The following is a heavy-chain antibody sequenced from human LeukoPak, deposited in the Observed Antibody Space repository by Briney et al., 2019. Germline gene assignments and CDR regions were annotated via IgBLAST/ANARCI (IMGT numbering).Heavy chain of an antibody. J-gene: IGHJ4*02. Sequence: GGSLRLSCAASGFAFSSYAMSWVRQAPGKGLEWVSAISGSGGSTYYADSVKGRFTISRDNSKNTLYPQMNSLRAEDTAVYYCAKRLNEYCSSTSCPDYWGQGTLVTVSS. D-gene: IGHD2-2*01. CDR2: ISGSGGST. V-gene: IGHV3-23*01. CDR1: GFAFSSYA. CDR3: AKRLNEYCSSTSCPDY.